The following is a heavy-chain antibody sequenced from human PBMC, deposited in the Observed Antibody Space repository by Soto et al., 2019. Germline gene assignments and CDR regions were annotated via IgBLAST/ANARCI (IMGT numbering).Heavy chain of an antibody. V-gene: IGHV3-53*02. J-gene: IGHJ6*02. CDR2: IYSGGST. Sequence: EVQLVETGGGLIQPGGSLRLSCAASGFTVSSNYMSWVRQAPGKGLEWVSVIYSGGSTYYADSVKGRFTISRDNSKNTLYLQMNSLRAEDTAAYYCARDQGSGSYYPYYYYGMDVWGQGTTVTVSS. CDR3: ARDQGSGSYYPYYYYGMDV. D-gene: IGHD3-10*01. CDR1: GFTVSSNY.